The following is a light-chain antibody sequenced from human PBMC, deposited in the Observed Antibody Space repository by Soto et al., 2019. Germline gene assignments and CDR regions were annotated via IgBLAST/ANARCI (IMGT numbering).Light chain of an antibody. CDR1: NSNIGSNYD. J-gene: IGLJ1*01. V-gene: IGLV1-40*01. Sequence: QSVLTQPPSVSGAPGQRVTISCTGSNSNIGSNYDVIWYQQLPGTAPKLLIYGNTHRPSGVPHRFSGSKSGTLASLAITGLQPEDEADYYCQSYDSRLSGYVFGSGTKLTVL. CDR2: GNT. CDR3: QSYDSRLSGYV.